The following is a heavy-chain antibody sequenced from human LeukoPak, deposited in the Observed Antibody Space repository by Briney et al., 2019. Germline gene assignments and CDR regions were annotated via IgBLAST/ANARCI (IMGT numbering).Heavy chain of an antibody. D-gene: IGHD3-3*01. CDR2: ISSSSSYI. J-gene: IGHJ4*02. Sequence: PGGSLRLSCAASGFTFSSYSMNWIRQAPGKGLEWVSSISSSSSYIYYADSVKGRFTISRDNAKNSLYLQMNSLRAEDTAVYYCARGSGNPDFCLWGQGNLVPLPS. V-gene: IGHV3-21*01. CDR1: GFTFSSYS. CDR3: ARGSGNPDFCL.